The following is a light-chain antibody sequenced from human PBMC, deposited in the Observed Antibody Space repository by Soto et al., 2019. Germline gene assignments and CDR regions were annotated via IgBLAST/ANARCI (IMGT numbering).Light chain of an antibody. CDR2: KAS. J-gene: IGKJ3*01. Sequence: DIQMTQSPSTLSASVGDRVTITCRASQNINDWLAWYQQKPEKAPRLLIYKASTLESGVPSRFSGSGFGTEFTLTISSLQPDDFATYYCQQYNTYSFTFGPGAKVDIK. CDR3: QQYNTYSFT. V-gene: IGKV1-5*03. CDR1: QNINDW.